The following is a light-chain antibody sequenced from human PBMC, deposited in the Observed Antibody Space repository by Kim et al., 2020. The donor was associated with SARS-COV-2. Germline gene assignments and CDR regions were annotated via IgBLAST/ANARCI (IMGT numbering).Light chain of an antibody. CDR3: SSYTSSKTWV. V-gene: IGLV2-14*03. CDR1: NSDIGGYNY. CDR2: DVT. J-gene: IGLJ3*02. Sequence: GQWFPISCTGSNSDIGGYNYVSCYQQHPGKAPQLIIYDVTKRPSGVSDRFSGSKSGNTASLIISGLQADDEADYYCSSYTSSKTWVFGGGTQLTVL.